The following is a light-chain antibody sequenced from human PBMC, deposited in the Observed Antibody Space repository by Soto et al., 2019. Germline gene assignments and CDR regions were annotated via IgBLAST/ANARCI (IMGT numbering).Light chain of an antibody. J-gene: IGKJ1*01. CDR1: QSVSSN. CDR2: GAS. Sequence: ETVMTQSPATLSGSPGERATLSCRASQSVSSNLAWYQQKPGQAPRLLIYGASTRATGIPVRFSGSGSGTELTLTISSLQSEDFAVYYCQQYIHWPRTFGQGTKVDVK. V-gene: IGKV3-15*01. CDR3: QQYIHWPRT.